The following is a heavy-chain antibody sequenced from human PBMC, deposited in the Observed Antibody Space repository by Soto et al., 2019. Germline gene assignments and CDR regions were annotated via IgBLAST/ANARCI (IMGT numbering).Heavy chain of an antibody. CDR3: ARGSAAAGPYYFDY. Sequence: APVKASCKESGYTFTSYGISWVRQAPGQGLEWMGWINAGNGATKYSQNFQDRVTIARDTSANTAFMELSSLRSEDTAVYYCARGSAAAGPYYFDYWAQGTLVTVSS. J-gene: IGHJ4*02. CDR1: GYTFTSYG. D-gene: IGHD6-13*01. CDR2: INAGNGAT. V-gene: IGHV1-18*01.